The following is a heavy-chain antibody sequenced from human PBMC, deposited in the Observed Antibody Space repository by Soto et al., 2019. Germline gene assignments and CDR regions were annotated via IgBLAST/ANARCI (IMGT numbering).Heavy chain of an antibody. Sequence: EVQLVESGGGLVQPGGSLRLSCTASGFDFSSYDIHWVRQGIGKGLEWVVAIDTAGGTPQSESVRGRFSLSRENARNSVYLQVDSLRVGDTAVYYCVRESLGWGIRYLDLWGQGILVTVSS. CDR1: GFDFSSYD. V-gene: IGHV3-13*04. D-gene: IGHD3-10*01. CDR2: IDTAGGT. CDR3: VRESLGWGIRYLDL. J-gene: IGHJ4*02.